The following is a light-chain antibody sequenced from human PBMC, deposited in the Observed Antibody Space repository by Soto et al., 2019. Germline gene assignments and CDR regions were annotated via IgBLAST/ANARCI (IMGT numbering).Light chain of an antibody. V-gene: IGLV1-40*01. CDR2: GNN. J-gene: IGLJ3*02. Sequence: QSVLTQPPSVSGAPGQRVTISCTGSSFNIGAGYDVHWYQRLPGTAPKLLIYGNNNRPSGVPDRFSGSKSGTSASLAITGLQAEDEADYYCQSYDSSLSGSVFGGGTKLTVL. CDR1: SFNIGAGYD. CDR3: QSYDSSLSGSV.